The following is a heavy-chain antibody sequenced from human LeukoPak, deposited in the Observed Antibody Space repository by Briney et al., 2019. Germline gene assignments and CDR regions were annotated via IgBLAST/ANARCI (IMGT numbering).Heavy chain of an antibody. CDR1: GYTFTSYG. J-gene: IGHJ6*02. Sequence: GASVKVSFKASGYTFTSYGISWVRQAPGQGLEWMGWISAYNGNTNYAQKFQGRVTMTTDTSTSTAYMELRSLRSDDTAVYYCTRDIPSGGSSGWYDRYYYYGMDVWGQGTTVTVSS. CDR2: ISAYNGNT. D-gene: IGHD6-19*01. V-gene: IGHV1-18*01. CDR3: TRDIPSGGSSGWYDRYYYYGMDV.